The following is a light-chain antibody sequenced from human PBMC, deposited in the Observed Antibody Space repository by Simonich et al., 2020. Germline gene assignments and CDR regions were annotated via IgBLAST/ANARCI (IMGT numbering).Light chain of an antibody. CDR1: SGSIASNY. CDR3: QSSDSSGWV. V-gene: IGLV6-57*03. CDR2: IAS. Sequence: NFMLTQPHSVSESPGKTVTISCTRSSGSIASNYVQWYQQLPGRAPTTVIYIASQCPSGVPARFSGSIDSSSNSASLTISGLKTEDDADCCCQSSDSSGWVFGGGTKLTVL. J-gene: IGLJ3*02.